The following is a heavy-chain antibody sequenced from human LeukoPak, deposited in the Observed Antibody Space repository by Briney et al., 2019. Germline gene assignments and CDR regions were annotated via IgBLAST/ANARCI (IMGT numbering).Heavy chain of an antibody. D-gene: IGHD2/OR15-2a*01. CDR1: GYTFTGYY. Sequence: GASVKVSCKASGYTFTGYYMHWVRQAPGQGLGWMGWINPNSGGTNYAQKFQGRVTMTRDTSTSTVYMELSSLRSEDTAIYYCARETYSNNYPNIDYWGQGTLVTVSS. J-gene: IGHJ4*02. CDR2: INPNSGGT. CDR3: ARETYSNNYPNIDY. V-gene: IGHV1-2*02.